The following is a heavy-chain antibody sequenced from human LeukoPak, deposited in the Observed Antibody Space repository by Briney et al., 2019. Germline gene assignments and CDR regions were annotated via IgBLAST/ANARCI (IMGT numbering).Heavy chain of an antibody. V-gene: IGHV4-4*07. Sequence: SETLSLTCTVSGGSISSYYWSWIRQPAGEGLEWIGHIYSTGSTNYNPSLKSRVTLSVDRSKNQFSLRLNSVTAADTAVYYCARVSATTGAFDIWGQGTMVTVSS. D-gene: IGHD1-1*01. CDR1: GGSISSYY. J-gene: IGHJ3*02. CDR3: ARVSATTGAFDI. CDR2: IYSTGST.